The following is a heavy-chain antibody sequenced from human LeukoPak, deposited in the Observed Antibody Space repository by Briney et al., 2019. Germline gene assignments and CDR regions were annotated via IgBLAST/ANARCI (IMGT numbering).Heavy chain of an antibody. V-gene: IGHV4-59*08. D-gene: IGHD6-19*01. CDR2: IYYSGST. J-gene: IGHJ4*02. CDR1: GGSISSYY. CDR3: ARRAGRQWLTVDYYFDY. Sequence: SETLSLTCTVSGGSISSYYWSWIRQPPGKGLEWIGYIYYSGSTNYNPSLKSRVTISVDTSKNQFSLKLSSVTAADTAVYYCARRAGRQWLTVDYYFDYWGQGTLVTVSS.